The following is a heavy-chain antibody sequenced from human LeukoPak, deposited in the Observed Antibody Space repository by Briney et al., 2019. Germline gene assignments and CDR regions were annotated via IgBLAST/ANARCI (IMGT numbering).Heavy chain of an antibody. CDR1: GFTFSSYS. J-gene: IGHJ3*02. V-gene: IGHV3-21*01. D-gene: IGHD3-22*01. CDR2: ISSSSSYI. Sequence: GGSLRLSCAASGFTFSSYSMNWVRQAPGKGLEWVSSISSSSSYIYYADSVKGRFTISRDNAKNSLYLQMNSLRAEDTAVYYCARDLRVPTYYYDSSGQNDAFDIWGQGTIVTVSS. CDR3: ARDLRVPTYYYDSSGQNDAFDI.